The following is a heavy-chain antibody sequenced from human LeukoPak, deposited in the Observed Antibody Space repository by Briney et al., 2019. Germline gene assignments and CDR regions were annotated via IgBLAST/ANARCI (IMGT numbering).Heavy chain of an antibody. D-gene: IGHD6-6*01. J-gene: IGHJ4*02. CDR2: IFHTGST. V-gene: IGHV4-59*11. CDR1: GASMTSHY. CDR3: AKEGGPARPGLDS. Sequence: DPSETLSLTCTVSGASMTSHYWTWMRQDPGTGLEWIGNIFHTGSTSYNPALEGRVTISLDTSNNQFSLKMTSVTPADTAVYYCAKEGGPARPGLDSWGQGTLVTVSS.